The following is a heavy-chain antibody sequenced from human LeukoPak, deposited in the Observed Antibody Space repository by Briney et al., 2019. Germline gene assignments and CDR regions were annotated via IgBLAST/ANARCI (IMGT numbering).Heavy chain of an antibody. V-gene: IGHV3-30-3*01. D-gene: IGHD2-2*01. CDR3: ARDDRGPIVVVPAAMVLGY. Sequence: GGSLRLSCAASGFTFSSYAMHWVRQAPGKGLEWVAVISYDGSNKYYADSVKGRFTISRDNSKNTLYLQMNSLRAEDTAVYYCARDDRGPIVVVPAAMVLGYWGQGTLVTVSS. CDR1: GFTFSSYA. CDR2: ISYDGSNK. J-gene: IGHJ4*02.